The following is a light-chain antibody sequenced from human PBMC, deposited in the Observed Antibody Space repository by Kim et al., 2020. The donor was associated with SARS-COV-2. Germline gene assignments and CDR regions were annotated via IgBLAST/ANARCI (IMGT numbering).Light chain of an antibody. CDR3: QQYNSYSPCT. Sequence: DIQMTQSPSTLSASVGDRVTITCRASQSISSWLAWYQQKPGKAPNLLIYKASSLESGVPSRFSGSGSGTEFTLTISSLQPDDFATYYCQQYNSYSPCTFGQGTKLEI. CDR2: KAS. CDR1: QSISSW. J-gene: IGKJ2*02. V-gene: IGKV1-5*03.